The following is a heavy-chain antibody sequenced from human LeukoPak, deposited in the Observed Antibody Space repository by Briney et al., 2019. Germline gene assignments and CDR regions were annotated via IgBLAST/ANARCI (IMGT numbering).Heavy chain of an antibody. V-gene: IGHV3-23*01. CDR1: GFTFSSYG. J-gene: IGHJ4*02. Sequence: GGSLRLSFAASGFTFSSYGMNWVRQAPGKGLEWVSGVNGGGGTTNYADSVKGRFSISRDNSKNTLYLQMNSLRGEDTAVYYCAKRGGSRIYALDYWGQGTLVTV. D-gene: IGHD3-10*01. CDR3: AKRGGSRIYALDY. CDR2: VNGGGGTT.